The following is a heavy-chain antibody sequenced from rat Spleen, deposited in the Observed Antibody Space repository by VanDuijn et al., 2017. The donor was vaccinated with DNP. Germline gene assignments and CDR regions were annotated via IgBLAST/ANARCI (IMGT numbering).Heavy chain of an antibody. Sequence: EVQLVKSGGGLVQPGRSLKLSCAASGFTFNYYGMAWIRQAPKKGLEWVASISYEGSSTYYGDSVKGRFTISRDNAKSTLYLQMNSLRSEDTATYYCARREGQLFDYWGQGVMVTVSS. V-gene: IGHV5-22*01. J-gene: IGHJ2*01. CDR2: ISYEGSST. CDR1: GFTFNYYG. CDR3: ARREGQLFDY. D-gene: IGHD1-10*01.